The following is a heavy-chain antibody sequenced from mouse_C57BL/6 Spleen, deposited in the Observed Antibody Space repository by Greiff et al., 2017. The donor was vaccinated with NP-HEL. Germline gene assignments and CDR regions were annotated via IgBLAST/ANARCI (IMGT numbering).Heavy chain of an antibody. J-gene: IGHJ1*03. CDR2: IDPEDGET. D-gene: IGHD1-1*01. CDR3: ARGDYYGSSYRYFEV. CDR1: GFNIKDYY. Sequence: VQLQQSGAELVKPGASVKLSCTASGFNIKDYYMHWVKQRTEQGLEWIGRIDPEDGETKYAPKFQGKATITADTSSNTDYLRLSSLTSEDPAVYYCARGDYYGSSYRYFEVWGKGTTVTVSS. V-gene: IGHV14-2*01.